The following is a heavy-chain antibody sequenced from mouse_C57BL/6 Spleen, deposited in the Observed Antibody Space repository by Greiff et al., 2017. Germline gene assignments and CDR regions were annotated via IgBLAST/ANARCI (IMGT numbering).Heavy chain of an antibody. D-gene: IGHD1-1*01. Sequence: VQLQQSGAELVKPGASVKMSCKASGYTFTSYWITWVKQRPGQGLEWIGDIYPGSGSTNYNEKFKSKATLTVETSSSPAYMQLSSLTSEDSAVYYCAREDTTVDRNWYFDVWGTGTTVTVSS. CDR2: IYPGSGST. CDR1: GYTFTSYW. CDR3: AREDTTVDRNWYFDV. J-gene: IGHJ1*03. V-gene: IGHV1-55*01.